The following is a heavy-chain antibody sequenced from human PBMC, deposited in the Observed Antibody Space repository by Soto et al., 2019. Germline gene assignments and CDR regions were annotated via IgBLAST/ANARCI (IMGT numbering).Heavy chain of an antibody. D-gene: IGHD1-26*01. CDR1: GFPFSSSW. Sequence: GGSLRLSCAGSGFPFSSSWVDWVRQAPGRGPEWVANINGDGSQTYYVDSVKGRFTVSRDNAENSVYLQMNSLRVEDTAVYYCSWSLNYWGQGTLVTVSS. CDR2: INGDGSQT. CDR3: SWSLNY. V-gene: IGHV3-7*01. J-gene: IGHJ4*02.